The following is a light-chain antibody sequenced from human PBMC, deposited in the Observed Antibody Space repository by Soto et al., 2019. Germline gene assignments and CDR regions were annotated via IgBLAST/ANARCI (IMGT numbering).Light chain of an antibody. CDR3: QQYNSYSRST. Sequence: DIQMTQSPSTLSASVGVRVTITCRTSQSISSCLAWYQQKPGKAPKLLIYDASSLESGVPSRFSGSGSGTEFTLTISSLQPDDFATYYCQQYNSYSRSTFGPGTKVDIK. V-gene: IGKV1-5*01. J-gene: IGKJ3*01. CDR2: DAS. CDR1: QSISSC.